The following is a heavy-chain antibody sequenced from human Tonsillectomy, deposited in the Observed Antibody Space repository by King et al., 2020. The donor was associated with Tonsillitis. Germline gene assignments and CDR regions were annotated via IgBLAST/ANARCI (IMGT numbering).Heavy chain of an antibody. J-gene: IGHJ4*02. CDR3: ARDPVVAATRSFDY. Sequence: VQLVESGGGVVQPGRSLRLSCAASGFIFSSYSMHWVRQAPGKGLEWVAIISYDGNNKYYADSVKGRFTISRDNSKNTLYLQMNSLRTEDTAVYYCARDPVVAATRSFDYWGQGTLVTVSS. D-gene: IGHD2-15*01. CDR1: GFIFSSYS. CDR2: ISYDGNNK. V-gene: IGHV3-30-3*01.